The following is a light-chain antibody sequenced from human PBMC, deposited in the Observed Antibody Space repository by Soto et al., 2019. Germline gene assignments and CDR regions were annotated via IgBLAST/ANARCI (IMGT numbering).Light chain of an antibody. J-gene: IGKJ4*01. CDR1: QSVRNY. CDR2: YAS. CDR3: QQRSNWPSLT. V-gene: IGKV3-11*01. Sequence: EIVMTQSPATLSLSPGETATLSCRTSQSVRNYLAWYQQRPGQSPRLLIYYASNRATGIPARFSGSGSGTDFTLTISSLEPEDFAVYYCQQRSNWPSLTFGGGTKVDIK.